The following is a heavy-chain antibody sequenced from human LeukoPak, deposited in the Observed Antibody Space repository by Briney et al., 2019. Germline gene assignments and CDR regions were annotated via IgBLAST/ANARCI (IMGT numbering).Heavy chain of an antibody. CDR1: GFTFSNYW. D-gene: IGHD1-26*01. CDR2: MKQDGGEK. J-gene: IGHJ4*02. CDR3: ARDWDY. V-gene: IGHV3-7*01. Sequence: PGGSLRLSCAASGFTFSNYWMSWVRQAPGKGLEWVANMKQDGGEKYYDSVKGRFTISRDNAKNSLYLQMNSLRAEDTAVYYCARDWDYWGQGTLVTVSS.